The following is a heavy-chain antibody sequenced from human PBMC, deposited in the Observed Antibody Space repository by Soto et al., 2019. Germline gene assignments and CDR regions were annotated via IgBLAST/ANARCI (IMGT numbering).Heavy chain of an antibody. D-gene: IGHD6-19*01. CDR3: VAGQYFFDY. CDR1: GFSFSSYG. V-gene: IGHV3-30*03. Sequence: ESGGGVVQPGRSLRLSCAASGFSFSSYGMQWVRQAPGKGLEWVAVISCDGSNKYYADSVKDRFTISRDNSKKTLYLQMNSLRADDTAVYYCVAGQYFFDYCGQGTLVTVSS. CDR2: ISCDGSNK. J-gene: IGHJ4*02.